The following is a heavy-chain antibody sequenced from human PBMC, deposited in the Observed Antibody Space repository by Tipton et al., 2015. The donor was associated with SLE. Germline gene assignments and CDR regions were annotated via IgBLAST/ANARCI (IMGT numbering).Heavy chain of an antibody. D-gene: IGHD3-10*02. V-gene: IGHV4-4*02. CDR3: ARGYYYVSLGHHDALNL. CDR1: GDSINSNYW. CDR2: VYQSGST. J-gene: IGHJ3*01. Sequence: TLSLTCVVSGDSINSNYWWTWVRQAPGQGLEWIGDVYQSGSTNYNPSLRSRLSMSVDKPRNQISLSLTSATAADTAVYYCARGYYYVSLGHHDALNLWGQGKLVTVSS.